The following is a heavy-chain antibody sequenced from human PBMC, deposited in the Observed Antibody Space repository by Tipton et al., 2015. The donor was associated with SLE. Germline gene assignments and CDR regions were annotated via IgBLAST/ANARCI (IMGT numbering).Heavy chain of an antibody. D-gene: IGHD6-13*01. Sequence: GLVKPSGTLSLTCGVSGDSISRINWWSWVRQPPGKGLEWVSSITGNGETTMYADSVKGRFTISRDNSKNTLYLQMNSLRAEDTALYYCAKFSSWYWGYFDYWGQGTLVTVSS. CDR2: ITGNGETT. CDR3: AKFSSWYWGYFDY. V-gene: IGHV3-23*01. CDR1: GDSISRINW. J-gene: IGHJ4*02.